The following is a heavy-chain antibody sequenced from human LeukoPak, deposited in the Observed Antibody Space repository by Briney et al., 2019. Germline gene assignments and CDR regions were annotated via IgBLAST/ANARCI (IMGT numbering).Heavy chain of an antibody. CDR1: GFTFSDYY. CDR3: ARMSLLGDHFDL. V-gene: IGHV3-11*04. D-gene: IGHD3-3*01. Sequence: GGSLRLSCAASGFTFSDYYMSWIRQAPGKGLEWVSYISSSGSTIYYADSVKGRFTIARDNAKNSLYLQMNSLRAEDTAVYYCARMSLLGDHFDLWGRGTLVTVSS. J-gene: IGHJ2*01. CDR2: ISSSGSTI.